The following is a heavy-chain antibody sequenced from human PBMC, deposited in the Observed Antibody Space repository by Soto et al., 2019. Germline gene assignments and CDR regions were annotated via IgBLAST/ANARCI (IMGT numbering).Heavy chain of an antibody. Sequence: SGPTLVNPTQTLTLTCSFSGFSLIGSGMRVSWLRQPPGKALEWLALIYWNDDKRYSPSLKSRLTITKDTSKNQVVLTMTNMDPVDTATYYCAHSMGNYDYVWGSYRYTSYGMDVWGQGTTVTVSS. J-gene: IGHJ6*02. D-gene: IGHD3-16*02. CDR1: GFSLIGSGMR. CDR2: IYWNDDK. V-gene: IGHV2-5*08. CDR3: AHSMGNYDYVWGSYRYTSYGMDV.